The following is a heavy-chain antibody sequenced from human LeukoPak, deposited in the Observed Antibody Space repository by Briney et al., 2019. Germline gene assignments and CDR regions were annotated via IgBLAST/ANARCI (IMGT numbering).Heavy chain of an antibody. Sequence: KPSETLSLTCTVSGGSMGRYYWSCIRQPPGKGLEWIAYIFFSGTTKYNPSLESRVTISVDTSKNQFSLDLTSVTAADTALYYCAGGGDGYNYVDYWGPGTLVTVSS. CDR2: IFFSGTT. CDR3: AGGGDGYNYVDY. J-gene: IGHJ4*02. D-gene: IGHD5-24*01. CDR1: GGSMGRYY. V-gene: IGHV4-59*01.